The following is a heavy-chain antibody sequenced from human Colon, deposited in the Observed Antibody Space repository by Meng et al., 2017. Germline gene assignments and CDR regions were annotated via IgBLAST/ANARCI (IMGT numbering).Heavy chain of an antibody. J-gene: IGHJ4*02. Sequence: VQLMEWGPGRGQASGTLSLTCAFAGGYITTNSYWSWVCQYPEKGLELIGKIDHRGDPYYNPSLKSRVTMSVDRSKSQVSLQLNSVTAADTAVYYCARHGGYYQDYWGQGTLVTVSS. CDR2: IDHRGDP. D-gene: IGHD4-23*01. CDR1: GGYITTNSY. CDR3: ARHGGYYQDY. V-gene: IGHV4-4*02.